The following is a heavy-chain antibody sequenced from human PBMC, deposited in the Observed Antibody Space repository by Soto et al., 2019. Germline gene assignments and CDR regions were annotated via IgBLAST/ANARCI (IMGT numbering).Heavy chain of an antibody. J-gene: IGHJ4*02. V-gene: IGHV1-69*01. CDR1: GGTFSRNA. D-gene: IGHD3-22*01. CDR3: ARGWGYDSNDYYYAY. CDR2: IIPIFGTA. Sequence: QVQLVQSGAEVRKPGSPVKFSCKASGGTFSRNAISRVRQAPGQGHEWMGGIIPIFGTANHAQKFQGRVTIIADESTSTVYMELSSLRSEDTAMYYCARGWGYDSNDYYYAYWGQGTLVIVSS.